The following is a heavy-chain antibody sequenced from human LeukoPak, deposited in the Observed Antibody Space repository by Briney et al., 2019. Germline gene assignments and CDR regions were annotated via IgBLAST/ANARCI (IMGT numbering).Heavy chain of an antibody. CDR3: ARKDYFDY. CDR1: GGSVSSGSYY. V-gene: IGHV4-61*01. CDR2: IYYSGST. Sequence: PSETLSLTCTVSGGSVSSGSYYWSWIRQPPGKGLEWIAYIYYSGSTNYNPSLKSRVTISVDTSKNQFSLKLFSVTAADTAVYYCARKDYFDYWGQGTLVTVSS. J-gene: IGHJ4*02.